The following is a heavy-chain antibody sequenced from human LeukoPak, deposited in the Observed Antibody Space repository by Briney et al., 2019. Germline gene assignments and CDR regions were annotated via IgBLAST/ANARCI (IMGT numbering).Heavy chain of an antibody. CDR1: GFTFSSYE. V-gene: IGHV3-48*03. J-gene: IGHJ6*02. Sequence: PGGSLRLSCAASGFTFSSYEMNWVRQAPGKGLEWVSYISSSGSTIYYADSVKGRFTISRDNAKNSLYLQMNSLRAEDTAVYYCVRKGGSGSYYKVYYYYGMDVWGQGTTVTVS. D-gene: IGHD3-10*01. CDR3: VRKGGSGSYYKVYYYYGMDV. CDR2: ISSSGSTI.